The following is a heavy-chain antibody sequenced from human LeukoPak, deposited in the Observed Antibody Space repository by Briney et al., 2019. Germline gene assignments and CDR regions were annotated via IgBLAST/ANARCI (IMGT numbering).Heavy chain of an antibody. J-gene: IGHJ4*02. CDR3: AKVGSGGGYYDSSAQGPFDY. Sequence: GGSLRLSCAASGFTFSSYAMSWVRQAPGKGLEWVSAISGSGGSTYYADSVKGRFTISRDNSKNTLYLQMNSLRAEDTAVYYCAKVGSGGGYYDSSAQGPFDYWGQGTLVTVSS. CDR1: GFTFSSYA. CDR2: ISGSGGST. V-gene: IGHV3-23*01. D-gene: IGHD3-22*01.